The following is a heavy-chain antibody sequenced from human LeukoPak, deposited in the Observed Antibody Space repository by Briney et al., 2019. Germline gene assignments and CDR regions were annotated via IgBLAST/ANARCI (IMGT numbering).Heavy chain of an antibody. J-gene: IGHJ4*02. Sequence: GGSLRLSCAASGFAFSSYAMSWVRQAPGKGLEWVSAISGSGGSTYYADSVKGRFTISRDNSKNTLYLQMNSLRAEDTAVYYCAKDPAVVVAARFDYWGQGTLVTVSS. D-gene: IGHD2-15*01. V-gene: IGHV3-23*01. CDR3: AKDPAVVVAARFDY. CDR1: GFAFSSYA. CDR2: ISGSGGST.